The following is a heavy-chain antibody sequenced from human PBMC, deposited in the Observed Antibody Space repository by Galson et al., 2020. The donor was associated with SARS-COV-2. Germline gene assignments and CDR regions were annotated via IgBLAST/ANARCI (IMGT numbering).Heavy chain of an antibody. Sequence: GESLKISCAASGFTLSSNSMNWVRQTPGQGLEWVSSISSSGSYRDYADSVKGRFTISRDNAKNSLYLQMNSLGVEDTAVYYCARMSSDFWNDYYSSDFEYWGQGTLVTVSS. CDR1: GFTLSSNS. V-gene: IGHV3-21*01. J-gene: IGHJ4*02. CDR2: ISSSGSYR. D-gene: IGHD3-3*01. CDR3: ARMSSDFWNDYYSSDFEY.